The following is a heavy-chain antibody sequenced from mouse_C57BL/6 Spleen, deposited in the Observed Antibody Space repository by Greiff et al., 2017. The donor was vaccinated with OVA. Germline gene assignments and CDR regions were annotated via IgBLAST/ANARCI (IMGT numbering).Heavy chain of an antibody. CDR3: ARGGYGSSYFDY. CDR1: GYTFTDYN. Sequence: EVQLQQSGPELVKPGASVKMSCKASGYTFTDYNMHWVKQSHGKSLEWIGYINPNNGGTSYNQKFKGKATLTVNKSSSTAYMELRSLTSEDSAVYYCARGGYGSSYFDYWGQGTTLTVSS. V-gene: IGHV1-22*01. J-gene: IGHJ2*01. D-gene: IGHD1-1*01. CDR2: INPNNGGT.